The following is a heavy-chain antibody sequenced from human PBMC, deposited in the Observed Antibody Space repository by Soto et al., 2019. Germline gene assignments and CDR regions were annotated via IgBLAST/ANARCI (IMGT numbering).Heavy chain of an antibody. V-gene: IGHV4-30-4*01. CDR2: IFYSGST. Sequence: EQLQESGPGLVKPSQSLSLTCTVSGGSITSDDYYWSWIRQPPGRGLEWIGYIFYSGSTHYNPSLKSRFIISLDTSKKQVSLKLSSVTAADTAVYYCASANCGGDCSYRHDRYYFESWGQGTLVTVSS. CDR3: ASANCGGDCSYRHDRYYFES. CDR1: GGSITSDDYY. D-gene: IGHD2-21*02. J-gene: IGHJ4*02.